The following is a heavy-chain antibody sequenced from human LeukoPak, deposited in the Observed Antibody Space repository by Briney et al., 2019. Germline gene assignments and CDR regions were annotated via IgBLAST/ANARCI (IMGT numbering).Heavy chain of an antibody. D-gene: IGHD4-17*01. CDR1: GYTFTSYA. J-gene: IGHJ4*02. CDR2: IKAGNGKT. Sequence: GASVKVSCKASGYTFTSYAMQWVRQAPGQRLEWMGWIKAGNGKTEYSQKFQGRVTMTRDTSASTAYMELSNLRSEDTAVYFCARDGGGVTIQYHFDYWGQGTLVTVSS. CDR3: ARDGGGVTIQYHFDY. V-gene: IGHV1-3*01.